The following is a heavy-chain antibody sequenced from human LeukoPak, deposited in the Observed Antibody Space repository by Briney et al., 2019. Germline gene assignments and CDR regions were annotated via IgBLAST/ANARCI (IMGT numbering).Heavy chain of an antibody. Sequence: GGSLRLSCAASGFTFDDYGMNWVHQAPGKAMEWVSSITSSGTYTFYADSVKGRFTISRDNAKNSLYLQMDSLGPEDTAVYYCARDPYSGNYGTYYYYYMDVWGKGTTVTISS. J-gene: IGHJ6*03. CDR2: ITSSGTYT. CDR1: GFTFDDYG. D-gene: IGHD1-26*01. CDR3: ARDPYSGNYGTYYYYYMDV. V-gene: IGHV3-21*01.